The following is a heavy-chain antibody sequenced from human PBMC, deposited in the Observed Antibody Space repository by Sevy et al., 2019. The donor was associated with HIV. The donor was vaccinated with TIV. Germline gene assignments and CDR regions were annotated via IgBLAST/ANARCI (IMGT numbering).Heavy chain of an antibody. CDR2: IYSGGST. CDR1: GFTVSSNY. V-gene: IGHV3-53*01. J-gene: IGHJ6*03. Sequence: GGSLRLSCAASGFTVSSNYMSWVRQAPGKGLEWVSVIYSGGSTYYADSVKGRFTISRDNSKNTLYLQMNSLRAEDTAVYYCARVRVSMITFGGAITGIYYYYYMDVWDKGTTVTVSS. CDR3: ARVRVSMITFGGAITGIYYYYYMDV. D-gene: IGHD3-16*01.